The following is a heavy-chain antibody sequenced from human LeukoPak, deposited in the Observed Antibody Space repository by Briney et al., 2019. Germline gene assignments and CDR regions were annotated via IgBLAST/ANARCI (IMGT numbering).Heavy chain of an antibody. V-gene: IGHV3-53*01. CDR2: IYSCGST. Sequence: PGGSLRLSCAASGFTVSSNYMSWVCQAPGKGLEWVSVIYSCGSTYYADSVKGRFTISRDNSKNTLYLQMNSLRAEDTAVYYCARVPYGGYWAWGQGTLVTVSS. CDR3: ARVPYGGYWA. D-gene: IGHD4-17*01. CDR1: GFTVSSNY. J-gene: IGHJ5*02.